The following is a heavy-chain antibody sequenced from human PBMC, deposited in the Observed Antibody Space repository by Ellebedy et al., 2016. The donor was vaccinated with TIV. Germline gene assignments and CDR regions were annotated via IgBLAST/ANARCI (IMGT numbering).Heavy chain of an antibody. CDR1: GFTFSSYS. Sequence: PGGSLRLSCAGSGFTFSSYSINWVRQAPGKGLEWVSYISGSSSYISYTDSLKGRFTISRDNAKNSVYLQMNNLRADDTAVYFCARKWGSPYWYFDLWGRGTLVTVSS. J-gene: IGHJ2*01. CDR2: ISGSSSYI. CDR3: ARKWGSPYWYFDL. V-gene: IGHV3-21*06. D-gene: IGHD7-27*01.